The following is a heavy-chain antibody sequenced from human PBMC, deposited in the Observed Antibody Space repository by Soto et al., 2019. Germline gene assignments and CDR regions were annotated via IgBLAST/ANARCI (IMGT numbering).Heavy chain of an antibody. J-gene: IGHJ4*02. Sequence: EMQLVESGGGLVEPGRSLRLSCTGSGFTFDDYAISWFRQTPGRGLECIGFIRSERYGGTADYAASVQGRFTISREDSKSVAFLEMNSLKSEDTGVYVCSTIPRNRRGQPFGCWGQGTLVTVSS. D-gene: IGHD2-15*01. CDR2: IRSERYGGTA. V-gene: IGHV3-49*03. CDR1: GFTFDDYA. CDR3: STIPRNRRGQPFGC.